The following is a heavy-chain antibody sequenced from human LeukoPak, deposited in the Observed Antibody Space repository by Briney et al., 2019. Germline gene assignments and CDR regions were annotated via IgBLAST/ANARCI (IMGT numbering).Heavy chain of an antibody. Sequence: GGSLRLSCAASGFTFSSYSMNWVRQAPGKGLEWVSSISGSSSYIYYADSVKGRFTISRDNAKNSLYLQMNSLRAEDTAVYYCAKDTYGSGSYIPPSPSDYWGQGTLVTVS. CDR1: GFTFSSYS. CDR3: AKDTYGSGSYIPPSPSDY. CDR2: ISGSSSYI. V-gene: IGHV3-21*06. D-gene: IGHD3-10*01. J-gene: IGHJ4*02.